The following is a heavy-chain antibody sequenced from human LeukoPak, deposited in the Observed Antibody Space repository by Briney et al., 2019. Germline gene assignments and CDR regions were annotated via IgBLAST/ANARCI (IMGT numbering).Heavy chain of an antibody. Sequence: GGSLRLSCAASGFTVSSTYMVWVRQAPGKGLEWVSVTYTGGNSYYAGSVKGRFIISRDISKNTLYLQMNSLRAEDSALYYCARGGRGSAAVVAPRSFDIWGQGTMVTVSS. D-gene: IGHD3-22*01. J-gene: IGHJ3*02. V-gene: IGHV3-53*01. CDR2: TYTGGNS. CDR3: ARGGRGSAAVVAPRSFDI. CDR1: GFTVSSTY.